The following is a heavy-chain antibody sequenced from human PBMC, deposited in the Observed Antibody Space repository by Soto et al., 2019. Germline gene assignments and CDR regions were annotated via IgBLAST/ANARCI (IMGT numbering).Heavy chain of an antibody. CDR2: IKQDGIEK. D-gene: IGHD3-22*01. V-gene: IGHV3-7*01. CDR3: ARRRDYYYDSSGHVIDY. CDR1: GFTFSSYW. J-gene: IGHJ4*02. Sequence: GVLRLSCAPSGFTFSSYWRHWVRQDPGQGLEWVANIKQDGIEKYYVDSVKGRFTISRDNARNTLYLQMNSLRAEDTAVYYCARRRDYYYDSSGHVIDYWGQGTLVTVSS.